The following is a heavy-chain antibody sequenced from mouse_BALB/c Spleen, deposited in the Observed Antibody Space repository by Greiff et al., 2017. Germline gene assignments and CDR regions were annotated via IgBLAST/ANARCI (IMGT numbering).Heavy chain of an antibody. D-gene: IGHD3-1*01. Sequence: QVQLQQSGPELVKPGASVKISCKASGYAFSSSWMNWVKQRPGQGLEWIGRIYPGDGDTNYNGKFKGKATLTADKSSSTAYMQLSSLTSVDSAVYFCARGGAARATGYFDYWGQGTTLTVSS. V-gene: IGHV1-82*01. CDR2: IYPGDGDT. J-gene: IGHJ2*01. CDR3: ARGGAARATGYFDY. CDR1: GYAFSSSW.